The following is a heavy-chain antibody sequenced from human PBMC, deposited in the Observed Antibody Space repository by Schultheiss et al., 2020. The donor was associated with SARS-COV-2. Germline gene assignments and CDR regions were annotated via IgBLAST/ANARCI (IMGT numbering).Heavy chain of an antibody. D-gene: IGHD3-10*01. J-gene: IGHJ4*02. Sequence: GSLRLSCAASGFTFSSYAMSWVRQAPGKGLEWVSAISGSGGSTYYADSVKGRFTISRDNSKNTLYLQMNSLRAEDTAVYYCAKDKITMVRGVIVLFDYWGQGTLVTVSS. CDR3: AKDKITMVRGVIVLFDY. CDR1: GFTFSSYA. CDR2: ISGSGGST. V-gene: IGHV3-23*01.